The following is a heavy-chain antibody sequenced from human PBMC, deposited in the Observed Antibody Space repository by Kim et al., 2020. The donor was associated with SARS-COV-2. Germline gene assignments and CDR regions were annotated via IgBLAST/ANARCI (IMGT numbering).Heavy chain of an antibody. V-gene: IGHV3-30-3*01. CDR3: ARELKLYLLRFLEHGSNSFDY. D-gene: IGHD3-3*01. CDR2: ISYDGSNK. J-gene: IGHJ4*02. CDR1: GFTFSSYA. Sequence: GGSLRLSCAASGFTFSSYAMHWVRQAPGKGLEWVAVISYDGSNKYYADSVKGRFTISRDNSKNTLYLQMNSLRAEDTAVYYCARELKLYLLRFLEHGSNSFDYWGQGTLVTVSS.